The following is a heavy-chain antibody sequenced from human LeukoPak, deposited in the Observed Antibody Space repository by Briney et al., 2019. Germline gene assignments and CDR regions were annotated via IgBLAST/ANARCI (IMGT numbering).Heavy chain of an antibody. Sequence: ASVKVSCKASGYTFTGYYMHWVRQAPGQGLEWMGWINPNSGGTNYAQKFQGRVTMTRDTSISTAYMELRSLRSDDTAVYYCARSPSGSYWDYWGQGTLVTVSS. V-gene: IGHV1-2*02. CDR2: INPNSGGT. J-gene: IGHJ4*02. D-gene: IGHD3-10*01. CDR1: GYTFTGYY. CDR3: ARSPSGSYWDY.